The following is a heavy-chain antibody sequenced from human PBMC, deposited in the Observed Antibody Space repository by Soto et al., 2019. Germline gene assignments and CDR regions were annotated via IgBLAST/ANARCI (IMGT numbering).Heavy chain of an antibody. Sequence: PSETLSLTCAVYGGSFSGYYWSWIRQPPGKGLEWIGEINHSGSTNYNPSLKSRVTISVDTSKIQFSLKLSFVTAADMAVYYCARGYYDILTGYYPPDYWGQGTLVTVSS. CDR3: ARGYYDILTGYYPPDY. V-gene: IGHV4-34*01. J-gene: IGHJ4*02. D-gene: IGHD3-9*01. CDR2: INHSGST. CDR1: GGSFSGYY.